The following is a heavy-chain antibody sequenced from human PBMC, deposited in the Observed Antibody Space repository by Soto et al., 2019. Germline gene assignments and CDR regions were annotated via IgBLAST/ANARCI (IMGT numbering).Heavy chain of an antibody. D-gene: IGHD1-1*01. J-gene: IGHJ6*02. Sequence: QVQLVESGGGVVQPGRSLRLSCAASGFTFRSYGMHWVRQAPGKGLEWVALMSFDGSNKYYADSVRGRFTISSDNSKSTLYLQMDILRPEDTDVYYCAKEFGWELQLTHPYYNAGMDVWGPGTTVTVSS. CDR1: GFTFRSYG. CDR3: AKEFGWELQLTHPYYNAGMDV. CDR2: MSFDGSNK. V-gene: IGHV3-30*18.